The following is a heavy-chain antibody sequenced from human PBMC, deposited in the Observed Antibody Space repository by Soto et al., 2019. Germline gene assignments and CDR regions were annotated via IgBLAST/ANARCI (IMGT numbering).Heavy chain of an antibody. Sequence: GESLKISCKGSGYSFTSYWISWVRQMPGKVLEWMGRIDPSDSYTNYSPSFQGHVTISADKSISTAYLQWSSLKASDTAMYYCARHPYYYDSSGYYYLDYWGQGXLVTVYS. D-gene: IGHD3-22*01. V-gene: IGHV5-10-1*01. CDR1: GYSFTSYW. CDR3: ARHPYYYDSSGYYYLDY. CDR2: IDPSDSYT. J-gene: IGHJ4*02.